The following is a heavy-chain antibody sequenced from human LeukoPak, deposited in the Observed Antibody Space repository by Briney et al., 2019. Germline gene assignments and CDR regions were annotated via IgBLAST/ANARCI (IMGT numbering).Heavy chain of an antibody. CDR1: GGSISSYY. Sequence: SETLSLTCTVSGGSISSYYWSWIRQPPGKGLEWIGYIYYSGSTNYNPSLKSRVTISVDTSKNQFSLKLSSVTAADTAVYYCARDYDSGSYYDYWGQGTLVTVSS. J-gene: IGHJ4*02. D-gene: IGHD3-10*01. CDR3: ARDYDSGSYYDY. V-gene: IGHV4-59*01. CDR2: IYYSGST.